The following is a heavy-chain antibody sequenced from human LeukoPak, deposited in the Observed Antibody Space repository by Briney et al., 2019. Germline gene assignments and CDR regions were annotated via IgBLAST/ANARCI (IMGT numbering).Heavy chain of an antibody. CDR1: SGSISTSNYY. CDR3: ARHDYGGLDY. CDR2: IYYSGST. Sequence: SETLSLTCTVSSGSISTSNYYWSWIRQPPGKGLEWIGYIYYSGSTNYNPSLKSRVTISVDTSKNQFSLKLSSVTAADTAVYYCARHDYGGLDYWGQGTLVTVSS. V-gene: IGHV4-61*01. J-gene: IGHJ4*02. D-gene: IGHD4-23*01.